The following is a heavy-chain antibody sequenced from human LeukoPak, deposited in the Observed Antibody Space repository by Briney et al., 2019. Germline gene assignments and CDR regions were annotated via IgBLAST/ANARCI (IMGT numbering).Heavy chain of an antibody. D-gene: IGHD5-18*01. J-gene: IGHJ4*02. V-gene: IGHV1-69*06. Sequence: ASVKLSCKASGATVSSYAISWLRQSTGQRLEWRGGLNHIFGTANYAQKFQGRVTITADKSTSTAYMELSSLRSEDTAVYYCAKGYSYGYGAPFDYWGQGTLVTVSS. CDR2: LNHIFGTA. CDR1: GATVSSYA. CDR3: AKGYSYGYGAPFDY.